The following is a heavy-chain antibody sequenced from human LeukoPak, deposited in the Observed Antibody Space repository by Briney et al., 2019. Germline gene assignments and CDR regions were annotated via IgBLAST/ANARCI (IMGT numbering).Heavy chain of an antibody. CDR1: GLTVSSNY. CDR2: IYSGVGGNT. Sequence: GGSLRLSCAASGLTVSSNYMSWVRQAPGKGLEWVSVIYSGVGGNTYYADSVKGRFTIYRDNSKNTLYLQMNSLRAEDTSVDYGARDGGGDIVVAFAFDIWGQGTMVTVSS. D-gene: IGHD2-15*01. CDR3: ARDGGGDIVVAFAFDI. V-gene: IGHV3-66*01. J-gene: IGHJ3*02.